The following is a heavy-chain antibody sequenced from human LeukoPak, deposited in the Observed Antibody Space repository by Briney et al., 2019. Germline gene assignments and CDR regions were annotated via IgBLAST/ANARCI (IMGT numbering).Heavy chain of an antibody. CDR2: IYYSGST. CDR3: ARGGSGWYPPEAFDI. V-gene: IGHV4-59*01. D-gene: IGHD6-19*01. Sequence: SETLSLTCTVSGGSISSYYWSWIRQPPGKGLDWIGYIYYSGSTNYNPSLKSRVTISVDTSKNQFSLKLSSVTAAGTAVYYCARGGSGWYPPEAFDIWGQGTMVTVSS. CDR1: GGSISSYY. J-gene: IGHJ3*02.